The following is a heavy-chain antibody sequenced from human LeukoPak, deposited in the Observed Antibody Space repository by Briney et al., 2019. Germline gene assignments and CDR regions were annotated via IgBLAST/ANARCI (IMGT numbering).Heavy chain of an antibody. Sequence: GGSLRLSCAASGFTFSSYWMNWVRQAPGKGLVWVSRIASDGSSTTYADSVKGRFSISRDNAKNTLYLQMNSLRAEDTAVYYCARDLAVWGQGTLVTVSS. CDR3: ARDLAV. CDR2: IASDGSST. V-gene: IGHV3-74*01. J-gene: IGHJ4*02. D-gene: IGHD3-16*01. CDR1: GFTFSSYW.